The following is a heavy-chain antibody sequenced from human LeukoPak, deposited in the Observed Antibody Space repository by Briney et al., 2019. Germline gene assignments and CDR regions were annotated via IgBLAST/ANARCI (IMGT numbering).Heavy chain of an antibody. D-gene: IGHD3-22*01. V-gene: IGHV3-30*02. Sequence: AGGSLRLSCAASGFTFSSYGMHWVRQAPGKGLEWMAFISYDGSNKYYADSVKGRFTISRDNSKNTLYLQMNSLRAEDTAVYYCAKARDYYDSSGYYYVYNFDYWGQGTLVTVSS. CDR3: AKARDYYDSSGYYYVYNFDY. J-gene: IGHJ4*02. CDR1: GFTFSSYG. CDR2: ISYDGSNK.